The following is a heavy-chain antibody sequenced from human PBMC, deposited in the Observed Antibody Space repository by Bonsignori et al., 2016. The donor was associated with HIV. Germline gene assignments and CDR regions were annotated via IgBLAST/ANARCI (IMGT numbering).Heavy chain of an antibody. CDR3: ARDGFRAPRDFDY. Sequence: WVRQAPGQGLEWMGWINPNSGGTNYAQKFQGRVTMTRDTSISTAYMELSRLRSDDTAVYYCARDGFRAPRDFDYWGQGTLVTVSS. J-gene: IGHJ4*02. CDR2: INPNSGGT. V-gene: IGHV1-2*02.